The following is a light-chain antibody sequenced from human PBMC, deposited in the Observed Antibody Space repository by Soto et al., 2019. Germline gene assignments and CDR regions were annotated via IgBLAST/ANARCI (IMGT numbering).Light chain of an antibody. CDR2: WAS. Sequence: DLVMTQSPDSLAVSLGERATINCKSRQSVLYSSNNKNYLAWYQQKPGQPPKLLIYWASTRESGVPDRFSGSGSGTDFTLTISSLQAEDVAVYYCQQYYSTPQTFGQGTKVDIK. CDR1: QSVLYSSNNKNY. V-gene: IGKV4-1*01. J-gene: IGKJ1*01. CDR3: QQYYSTPQT.